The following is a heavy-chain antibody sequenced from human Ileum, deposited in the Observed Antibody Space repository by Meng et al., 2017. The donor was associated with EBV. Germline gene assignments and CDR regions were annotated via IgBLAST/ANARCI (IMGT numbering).Heavy chain of an antibody. J-gene: IGHJ4*02. CDR2: IYWDDDK. CDR1: GFSLSTSGVG. Sequence: QITLKESCRSRVKTTQTLTLTCTVSGFSLSTSGVGVGWFRQPPGKALECLALIYWDDDKRYSPSLKSRLTITKDTSKTQVVLTMTNMDPGDTATYYCAHESSGTYFDYWGQGTLVTVSS. CDR3: AHESSGTYFDY. D-gene: IGHD3-22*01. V-gene: IGHV2-5*02.